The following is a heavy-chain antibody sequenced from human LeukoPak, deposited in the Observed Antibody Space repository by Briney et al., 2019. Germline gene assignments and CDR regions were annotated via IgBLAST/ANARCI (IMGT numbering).Heavy chain of an antibody. CDR2: INPSGGST. D-gene: IGHD3-9*01. CDR1: GYTFTSYY. CDR3: ARGYFDIAP. Sequence: GSVKVSCKASGYTFTSYYMHWVRQAPGQGLEWMGIINPSGGSTNYAQNFQGRVTVTRDTPTSTVYMELSSLKSEDTAVYYCARGYFDIAPWGQGTLVTVSS. V-gene: IGHV1-46*01. J-gene: IGHJ5*02.